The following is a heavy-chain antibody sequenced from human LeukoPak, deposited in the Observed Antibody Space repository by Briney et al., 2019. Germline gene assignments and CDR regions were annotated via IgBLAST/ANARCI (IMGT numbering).Heavy chain of an antibody. CDR1: GGSISSGGYY. CDR3: ARLPVAGTFAVDY. V-gene: IGHV4-30-2*01. J-gene: IGHJ4*02. D-gene: IGHD6-19*01. CDR2: IYHGGST. Sequence: SQTLSLTCTVSGGSISSGGYYWSWIRQPPGKRLEWIGYIYHGGSTYYNPSLKSRVTISVDRSKNQFSLKLSSVTAADTAVYYCARLPVAGTFAVDYWGQGTLVTVSS.